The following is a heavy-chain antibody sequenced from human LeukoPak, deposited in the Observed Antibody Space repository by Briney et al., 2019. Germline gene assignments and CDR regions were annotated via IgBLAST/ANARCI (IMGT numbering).Heavy chain of an antibody. CDR3: ARGAFVSAAPPNWYDA. V-gene: IGHV4-39*07. D-gene: IGHD2-2*01. CDR2: INYSGST. J-gene: IGHJ5*02. Sequence: PSETLSLTCTVSGGSISSSGYYWGWIRQPPGKGPEWIGSINYSGSTYYNPSLKSRVTKSIDTSKNQFSLKLSSVTVADTAVYYCARGAFVSAAPPNWYDAWGQGTLVTVSS. CDR1: GGSISSSGYY.